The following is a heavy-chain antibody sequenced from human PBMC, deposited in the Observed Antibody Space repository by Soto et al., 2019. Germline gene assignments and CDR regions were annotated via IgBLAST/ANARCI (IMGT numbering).Heavy chain of an antibody. V-gene: IGHV3-21*01. CDR1: GFTFSSYS. D-gene: IGHD6-13*01. J-gene: IGHJ4*02. Sequence: GGSLRLSCAASGFTFSSYSMNWVRQAPGKGLEWVSSISSSSSYIYYADSVKGRFTISRDNAKNSLYLQMNSLRAEDTAVYYCARGSSSSWIFDYWGQGTLVTVSS. CDR3: ARGSSSSWIFDY. CDR2: ISSSSSYI.